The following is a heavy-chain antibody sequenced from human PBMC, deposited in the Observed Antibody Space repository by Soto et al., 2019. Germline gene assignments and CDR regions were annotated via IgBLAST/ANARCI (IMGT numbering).Heavy chain of an antibody. Sequence: EVQLLESGGGVVQPGGSLRLSCAASGFPFRNFVMSWVRQAPGKGLEGVSAIRATGGQTFYAVSVKGRFTISRDNSKNIWYLQIESLRDKNTALYFYAQARGWGLESPAHDSWGQGTLVTVS. J-gene: IGHJ4*02. CDR2: IRATGGQT. D-gene: IGHD1-26*01. V-gene: IGHV3-23*01. CDR3: AQARGWGLESPAHDS. CDR1: GFPFRNFV.